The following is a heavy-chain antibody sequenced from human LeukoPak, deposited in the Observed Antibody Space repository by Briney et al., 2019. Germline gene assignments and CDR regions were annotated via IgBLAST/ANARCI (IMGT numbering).Heavy chain of an antibody. CDR1: GYTFINYG. CDR2: ISASNGNT. V-gene: IGHV1-18*01. J-gene: IGHJ4*02. D-gene: IGHD6-19*01. CDR3: ARSGWYDPFDY. Sequence: ASVKVSCKASGYTFINYGVTWVRQAPGQGLEWMGWISASNGNTNYAQKLQGRVTITRDTSASTAYMELSSLRSEDTAVYYCARSGWYDPFDYWGQGTLVTVSS.